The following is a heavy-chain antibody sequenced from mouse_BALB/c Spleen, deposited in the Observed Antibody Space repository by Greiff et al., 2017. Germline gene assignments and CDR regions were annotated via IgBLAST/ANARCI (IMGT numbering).Heavy chain of an antibody. CDR1: GFTFSSYA. V-gene: IGHV5-6-5*01. D-gene: IGHD2-4*01. CDR2: ISSGGST. CDR3: AREGLRSYYYAMDY. J-gene: IGHJ4*01. Sequence: DVMLVESGGGLVKPGGSLKLSCAASGFTFSSYAMSWVRQTPEKRLEWVASISSGGSTYYPDSVKGRFTISRDNARNILYLQMSSLRSEDTAMYYCAREGLRSYYYAMDYWGQGTSVTVSS.